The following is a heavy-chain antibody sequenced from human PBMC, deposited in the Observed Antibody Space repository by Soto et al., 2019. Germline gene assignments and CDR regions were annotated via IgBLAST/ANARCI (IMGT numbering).Heavy chain of an antibody. Sequence: PSETLSLTCTVSGGSISSGGYYWSWIRQHPGKGLEWIGYIYYSGSTYYNPSLKSRVTISVDTSKNQFSLKLSSVTAADTAVYYCASRSKYYYYGMDVWGQGTTVPVSS. D-gene: IGHD3-10*01. CDR3: ASRSKYYYYGMDV. V-gene: IGHV4-31*03. CDR1: GGSISSGGYY. CDR2: IYYSGST. J-gene: IGHJ6*02.